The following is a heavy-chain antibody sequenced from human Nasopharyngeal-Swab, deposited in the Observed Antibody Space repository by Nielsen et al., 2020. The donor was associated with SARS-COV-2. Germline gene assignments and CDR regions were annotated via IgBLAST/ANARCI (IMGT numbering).Heavy chain of an antibody. CDR2: IYPCDSDT. V-gene: IGHV5-51*01. D-gene: IGHD6-19*01. CDR1: GYSFTSYW. J-gene: IGHJ6*03. Sequence: GESLKISCKGSGYSFTSYWIGWVRQMPGKGLEWMGIIYPCDSDTRYSPSFQGQVTISADKSNSTAYLQCSSLKASDTAMYYCARHEWDSSGWYYYYYMDVWGKGTTVTVSS. CDR3: ARHEWDSSGWYYYYYMDV.